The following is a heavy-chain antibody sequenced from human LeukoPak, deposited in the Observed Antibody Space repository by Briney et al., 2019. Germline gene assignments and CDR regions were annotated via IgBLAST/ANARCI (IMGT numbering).Heavy chain of an antibody. D-gene: IGHD4-23*01. Sequence: GGSLRLSCAASRFTFSSYWMHWVRQATGKGLVWVSRINSDGSSTNYAGSVKGQFTISRHNAKNTLYLQMNSLRAEDTAMYYCARGPYGGNPGWFFDLWGRGTLVTVS. J-gene: IGHJ2*01. CDR1: RFTFSSYW. CDR3: ARGPYGGNPGWFFDL. CDR2: INSDGSST. V-gene: IGHV3-74*01.